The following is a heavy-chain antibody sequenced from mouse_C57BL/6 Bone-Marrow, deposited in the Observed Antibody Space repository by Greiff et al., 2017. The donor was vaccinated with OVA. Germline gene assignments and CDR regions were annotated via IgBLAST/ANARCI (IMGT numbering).Heavy chain of an antibody. CDR3: ARRPYDYFDY. V-gene: IGHV5-6*02. Sequence: EVMLVESGGDLVKPGGSLKLSCAASGFTFSSYGMSWVRQTPDKRLEWVATISSGGSYTYYPDSVKGRFTISRNNAKNTLYLQRSSLKSENTAMYYCARRPYDYFDYWGQGTTLTVSS. D-gene: IGHD2-3*01. J-gene: IGHJ2*01. CDR1: GFTFSSYG. CDR2: ISSGGSYT.